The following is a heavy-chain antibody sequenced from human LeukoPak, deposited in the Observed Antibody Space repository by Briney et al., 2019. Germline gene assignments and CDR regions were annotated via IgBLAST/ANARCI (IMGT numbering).Heavy chain of an antibody. V-gene: IGHV1-18*01. CDR2: ISAYNGNT. Sequence: ASVKLSCKASGYTFTSYGISWVRQAPGQGLEWMGWISAYNGNTNYAQKLQGRVTMTTDTSTSTAYMELRSLRSDDTAVYYCARLDYDYVWGSYRYYFDYWGQGTLVTVSS. CDR1: GYTFTSYG. J-gene: IGHJ4*02. CDR3: ARLDYDYVWGSYRYYFDY. D-gene: IGHD3-16*02.